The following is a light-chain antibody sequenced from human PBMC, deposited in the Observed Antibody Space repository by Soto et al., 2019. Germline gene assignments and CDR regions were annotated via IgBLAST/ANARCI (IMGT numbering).Light chain of an antibody. CDR1: QSISSY. CDR3: QQSYSTRWT. Sequence: DIQMTQLPSSLSASVGDRVTITCRASQSISSYLNWYQQKPGKAPKLLIYAASSLQSGVPSRFSGSGSGTDFTLTISSLQPEDFATYYCQQSYSTRWTFGQGTKVEIK. J-gene: IGKJ1*01. V-gene: IGKV1-39*01. CDR2: AAS.